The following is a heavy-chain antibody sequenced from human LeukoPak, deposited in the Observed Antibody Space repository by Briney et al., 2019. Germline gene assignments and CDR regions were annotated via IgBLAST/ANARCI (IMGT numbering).Heavy chain of an antibody. CDR3: ARDRNDPRYSRSWHYGMDV. D-gene: IGHD1-26*01. CDR1: GFTFSSYW. CDR2: IKQDGSET. V-gene: IGHV3-7*01. J-gene: IGHJ6*02. Sequence: GGSLRLSCAASGFTFSSYWMTWVRQAPGKGLEWVANIKQDGSETYYVDSVKGRFTISGDNAKNLLYLQMNSLRAEDTAVYYCARDRNDPRYSRSWHYGMDVWGQGTTVTVSS.